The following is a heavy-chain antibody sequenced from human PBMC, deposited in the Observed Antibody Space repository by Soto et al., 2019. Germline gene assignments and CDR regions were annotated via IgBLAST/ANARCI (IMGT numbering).Heavy chain of an antibody. Sequence: PSETLSLTCTVSGGSISSSSYYWGWIRQPPGKGLEWIGSIYYSGSTYYNPSLKSRVTISVDTSKNQFSLKLSSVTAADTAVYYCARSPHIQLWSYPSDYWGQGTLVTVS. J-gene: IGHJ4*02. CDR1: GGSISSSSYY. V-gene: IGHV4-39*01. CDR2: IYYSGST. CDR3: ARSPHIQLWSYPSDY. D-gene: IGHD5-18*01.